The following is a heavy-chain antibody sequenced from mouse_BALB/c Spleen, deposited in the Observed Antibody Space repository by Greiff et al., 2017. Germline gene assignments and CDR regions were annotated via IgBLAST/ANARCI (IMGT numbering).Heavy chain of an antibody. CDR2: IYPGNVNT. J-gene: IGHJ3*01. Sequence: QVQLQQSGPELVKPGASVRISCKASGYTFTSYYIHWVKQRPGQGLEWIGWIYPGNVNTNYNEKFKGKATLTADKSSSTAYMQLSSLTSDDSAVYFCARSEVYYYGSSAWFAYWGQGTLVTVSA. D-gene: IGHD1-1*01. CDR3: ARSEVYYYGSSAWFAY. V-gene: IGHV1S56*01. CDR1: GYTFTSYY.